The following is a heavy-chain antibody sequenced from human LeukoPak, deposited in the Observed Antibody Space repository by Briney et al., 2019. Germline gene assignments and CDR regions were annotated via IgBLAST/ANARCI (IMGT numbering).Heavy chain of an antibody. CDR1: GFTFSSYG. J-gene: IGHJ6*02. V-gene: IGHV3-33*01. CDR3: ARAKGQLLPDYYYYGMDV. CDR2: IWYDGSNK. D-gene: IGHD2-2*01. Sequence: GGSLRLSCAASGFTFSSYGMHWVRQAPGKGLEWVAVIWYDGSNKYYADSVKGRFTISRDNSKNTLYLQMNSLRAEDTAVYYCARAKGQLLPDYYYYGMDVWGQGTTVTVSS.